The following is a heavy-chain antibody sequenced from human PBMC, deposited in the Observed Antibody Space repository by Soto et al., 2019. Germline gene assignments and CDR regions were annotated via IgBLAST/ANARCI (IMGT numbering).Heavy chain of an antibody. V-gene: IGHV3-30-3*01. Sequence: GGSLRLSCAASGFTFSSYAMHWVRQAPGKGLEWVAVISYDGSNKYYADSVKGRFTISRDNSKNTLYLQMNSLRAEDTAVYYRARGYSSSWFTTNYFDYWGQGTLVTVSS. J-gene: IGHJ4*02. CDR2: ISYDGSNK. D-gene: IGHD6-13*01. CDR3: ARGYSSSWFTTNYFDY. CDR1: GFTFSSYA.